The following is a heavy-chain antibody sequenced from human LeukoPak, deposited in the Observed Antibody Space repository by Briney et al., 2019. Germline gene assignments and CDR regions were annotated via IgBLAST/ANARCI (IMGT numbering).Heavy chain of an antibody. J-gene: IGHJ6*03. CDR2: FDPEDGET. V-gene: IGHV1-24*01. D-gene: IGHD1-1*01. Sequence: ASVKVSCKVSGYTLTELSMHWVRQAPGKGLEWMGGFDPEDGETIYAQKFQGRVTMTEDTSTDTAYMELSSLRSEDTAVYYCATDRTRQAYYYYYMDVWGKGTTVTVSS. CDR3: ATDRTRQAYYYYYMDV. CDR1: GYTLTELS.